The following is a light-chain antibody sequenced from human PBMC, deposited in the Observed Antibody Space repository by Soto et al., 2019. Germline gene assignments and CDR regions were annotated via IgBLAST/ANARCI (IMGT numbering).Light chain of an antibody. V-gene: IGKV4-1*01. CDR3: QQYYSTPRT. CDR1: QNLLYSPNNRNY. Sequence: DIVMTQSPDSLAVSLGERATINCKSSQNLLYSPNNRNYLAWYHQKPGQPPKLLIYWASTRGSGVPDRFSGSGSGTDFTLTISSLQAEDVAVYYCQQYYSTPRTFGQGTKVDIK. J-gene: IGKJ1*01. CDR2: WAS.